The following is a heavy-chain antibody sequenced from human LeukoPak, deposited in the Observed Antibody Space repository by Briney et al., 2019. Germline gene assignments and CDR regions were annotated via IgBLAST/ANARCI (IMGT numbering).Heavy chain of an antibody. V-gene: IGHV3-33*06. CDR3: AKDPDRYGPDF. J-gene: IGHJ4*02. CDR2: IWYDGSNK. CDR1: GFTFSSYG. D-gene: IGHD5-18*01. Sequence: PGGSLRLSYAASGFTFSSYGMHWVRQAPGKGLEWVAVIWYDGSNKYYADSVKGRFTISRDNSKNTLYLQMNSLRAEDTAVYYCAKDPDRYGPDFRGQGTLVTVSS.